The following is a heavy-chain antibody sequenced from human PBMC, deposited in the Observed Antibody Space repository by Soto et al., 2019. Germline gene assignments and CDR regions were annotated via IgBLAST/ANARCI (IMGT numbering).Heavy chain of an antibody. CDR1: GFTFISYA. J-gene: IGHJ6*03. CDR2: ISGSGGST. D-gene: IGHD2-2*01. Sequence: GGSLRLSCGASGFTFISYAMSWFRQAPGKWLEWVSAISGSGGSTYYADSVKGRFTISRDNSKNTLYLQMNSLRAEDTAVYYCAKGYCSSTSCRYYYYMDVWGKGT. CDR3: AKGYCSSTSCRYYYYMDV. V-gene: IGHV3-23*01.